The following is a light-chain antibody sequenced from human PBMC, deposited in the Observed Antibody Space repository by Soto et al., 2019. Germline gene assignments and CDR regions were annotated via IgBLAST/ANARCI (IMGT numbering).Light chain of an antibody. CDR1: SSDIGTYDY. CDR3: SSYTTTTTPVV. Sequence: QSALTQPASVSGSPGQSITSSCTGTSSDIGTYDYVSWYQHHPGKAPKLMIYEVTNRPSGVSDRFSGSKSGKTASLTISGLQAEDEADYYCSSYTTTTTPVVFGGGTKLTVL. CDR2: EVT. V-gene: IGLV2-14*01. J-gene: IGLJ2*01.